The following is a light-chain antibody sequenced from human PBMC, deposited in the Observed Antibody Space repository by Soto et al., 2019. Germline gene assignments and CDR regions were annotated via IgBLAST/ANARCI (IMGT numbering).Light chain of an antibody. CDR1: SVAVGGYDY. V-gene: IGLV2-14*01. Sequence: QSALTQPASVSRSPGQSIAIPCTGTSVAVGGYDYVSRYQQHPDKAPKLMIYEVTKRPSWVSNRHSGSKSGNTASLNISGLQPEDEADDYCSSHTSGSTRVFGSRTKLTVL. CDR3: SSHTSGSTRV. J-gene: IGLJ1*01. CDR2: EVT.